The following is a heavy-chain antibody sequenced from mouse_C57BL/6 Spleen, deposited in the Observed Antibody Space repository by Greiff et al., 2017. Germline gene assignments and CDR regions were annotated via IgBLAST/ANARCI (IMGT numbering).Heavy chain of an antibody. CDR3: ARTTSYAMDY. CDR2: ISSGSSTI. J-gene: IGHJ4*01. Sequence: EVMLVESGGGLVKPGGSLTLSCAASGFTFSDYGMHWVRQAPEKRLEWVAYISSGSSTIYYADPVKGRFTISRYNAKNTLFLQMTSLRSEDTAMYYCARTTSYAMDYWGQGTSVTVSS. CDR1: GFTFSDYG. D-gene: IGHD2-12*01. V-gene: IGHV5-17*01.